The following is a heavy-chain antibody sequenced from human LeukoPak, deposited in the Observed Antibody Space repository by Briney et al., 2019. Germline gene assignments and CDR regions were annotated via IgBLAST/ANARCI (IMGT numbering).Heavy chain of an antibody. CDR1: GYTFSSYD. CDR2: MNPNSGNT. CDR3: ARGLYSSSGSPYYFDY. D-gene: IGHD6-13*01. Sequence: ASVKVSCKASGYTFSSYDVNWVRQATGQGLEWMGWMNPNSGNTGYAQKFQGRVTISRNTSITTAYMELSGLTSEDTAVYYCARGLYSSSGSPYYFDYWGQGTLVTVSS. V-gene: IGHV1-8*03. J-gene: IGHJ4*02.